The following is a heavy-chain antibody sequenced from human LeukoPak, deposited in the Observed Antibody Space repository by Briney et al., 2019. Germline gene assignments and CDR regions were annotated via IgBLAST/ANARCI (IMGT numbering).Heavy chain of an antibody. D-gene: IGHD3-10*01. J-gene: IGHJ6*03. V-gene: IGHV3-21*01. CDR3: ASRGRDYGSGSYHGYYYYMDV. CDR1: GFTFSSYS. CDR2: ISSSSSYI. Sequence: PGGSPRLSCAASGFTFSSYSMNWVRQAPGKRLEWVSSISSSSSYIYYADSVKGRFTISRDNAKNSLYPQMNSLRAEDTAVYYCASRGRDYGSGSYHGYYYYMDVWGKGTTVTVSS.